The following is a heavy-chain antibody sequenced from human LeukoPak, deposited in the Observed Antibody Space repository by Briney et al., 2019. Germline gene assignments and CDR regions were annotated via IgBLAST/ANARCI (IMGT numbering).Heavy chain of an antibody. Sequence: GGSLRLSCAASGFTFSNYGMHWVRQAPGKGLEWVAVISDDGSNKYYADSVKGRFTISRDNSKNTLYLQMNSLRAEDTAVYYCAKDIGTAMVHYFDYWGQGTLVTVSS. CDR2: ISDDGSNK. J-gene: IGHJ4*02. D-gene: IGHD5-18*01. V-gene: IGHV3-30*18. CDR1: GFTFSNYG. CDR3: AKDIGTAMVHYFDY.